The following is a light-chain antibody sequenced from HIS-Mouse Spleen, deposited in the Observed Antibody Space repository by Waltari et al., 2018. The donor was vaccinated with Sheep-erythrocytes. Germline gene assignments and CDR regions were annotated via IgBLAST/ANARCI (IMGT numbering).Light chain of an antibody. CDR1: SSDVGSYNL. J-gene: IGLJ3*02. CDR2: ECS. V-gene: IGLV2-23*01. CDR3: CSYAGSSTPWV. Sequence: QSALTQPASVSGSPGQSITISCTGTSSDVGSYNLVSWYQHHPGKAPKLMIYECSKRPSRVSNRFAGSKSGNTASLPISGLQAEDEADYYCCSYAGSSTPWVFGGGTKLTVL.